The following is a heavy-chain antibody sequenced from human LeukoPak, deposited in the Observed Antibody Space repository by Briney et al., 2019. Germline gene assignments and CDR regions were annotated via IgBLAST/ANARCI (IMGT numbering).Heavy chain of an antibody. Sequence: ASVKVSCKASGYTFTSCAMNWVRQAPGQGLEWMGWINTNTGNPTYAQGFTGRFVFSLDTSVSTAYLQISSLKAEDTAVYYCARDPHYYDSSGYHDDAFDIWGQGTMVTVSS. V-gene: IGHV7-4-1*02. CDR3: ARDPHYYDSSGYHDDAFDI. CDR2: INTNTGNP. CDR1: GYTFTSCA. D-gene: IGHD3-22*01. J-gene: IGHJ3*02.